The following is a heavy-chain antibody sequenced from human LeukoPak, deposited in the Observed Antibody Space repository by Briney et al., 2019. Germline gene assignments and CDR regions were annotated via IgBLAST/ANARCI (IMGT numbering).Heavy chain of an antibody. V-gene: IGHV3-21*01. CDR3: ARDASAYYYGSGSYPDC. J-gene: IGHJ4*02. D-gene: IGHD3-10*01. CDR1: GFTFSSYS. Sequence: GGSLRLSCAASGFTFSSYSMNWVRQAPGKGLEWVSSISSSSSYIYYADSVKSRFTISRDNAKTSLYLQMNSLRAEDTAVYYCARDASAYYYGSGSYPDCWGQGTLVTVSS. CDR2: ISSSSSYI.